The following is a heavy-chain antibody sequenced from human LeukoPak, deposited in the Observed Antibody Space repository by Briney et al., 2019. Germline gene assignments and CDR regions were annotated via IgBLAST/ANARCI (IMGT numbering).Heavy chain of an antibody. V-gene: IGHV3-30*18. CDR1: GFTFSSYG. D-gene: IGHD3-3*01. Sequence: GRSLRLSCAASGFTFSSYGMHWVRQAPGKGLERVAVISYDGSNKYYADSVKGRFTISRDNSKNTLYLQMNSLRAEDTAVYYCAKSAAKLRYYDFWSGYYANDHYYYYYGMDVWGQGTTVTVSS. CDR2: ISYDGSNK. J-gene: IGHJ6*02. CDR3: AKSAAKLRYYDFWSGYYANDHYYYYYGMDV.